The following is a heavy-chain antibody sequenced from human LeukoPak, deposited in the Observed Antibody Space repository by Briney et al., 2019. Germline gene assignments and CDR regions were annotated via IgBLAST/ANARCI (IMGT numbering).Heavy chain of an antibody. CDR2: FYYNGVT. Sequence: SETLSLTCTVSGGSISSSDYLWAWVRQPPGKGLEWIGDFYYNGVTSYNPSLKRRVTISVDTSKNQFSLNLTSVTAADTALYYCVRRNYVSGRIDPWGQGTLVTVSS. J-gene: IGHJ5*02. CDR1: GGSISSSDYL. D-gene: IGHD3-16*01. CDR3: VRRNYVSGRIDP. V-gene: IGHV4-39*01.